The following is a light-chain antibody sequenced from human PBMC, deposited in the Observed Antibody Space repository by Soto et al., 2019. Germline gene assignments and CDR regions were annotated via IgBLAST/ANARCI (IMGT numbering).Light chain of an antibody. J-gene: IGLJ2*01. CDR1: SSDVGGYNY. Sequence: QSALTHPASVAGSPGESITISCTGTSSDVGGYNYVSWYQQHPGKAPKLMIYEVSNRPSGVSNRFSGSKSGNPASLTISGLQAEDEADYYCSSYTSSSTLEVFGGGTKLTVL. CDR3: SSYTSSSTLEV. V-gene: IGLV2-14*01. CDR2: EVS.